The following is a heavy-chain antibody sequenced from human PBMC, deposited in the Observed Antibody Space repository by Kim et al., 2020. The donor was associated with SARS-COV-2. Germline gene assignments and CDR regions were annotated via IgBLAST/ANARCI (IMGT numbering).Heavy chain of an antibody. Sequence: GGSLRLSCAASGFTFSNYAMHWVRQAPGKGLEFVSGISGKGGSTKYANSVKGRFTISRDNSRNTLYLQMGSLRTDDMAVYYCARDWWQRDESWGPLGFWGQGARVTASS. CDR3: ARDWWQRDESWGPLGF. CDR2: ISGKGGST. D-gene: IGHD2-15*01. CDR1: GFTFSNYA. J-gene: IGHJ4*02. V-gene: IGHV3-64*01.